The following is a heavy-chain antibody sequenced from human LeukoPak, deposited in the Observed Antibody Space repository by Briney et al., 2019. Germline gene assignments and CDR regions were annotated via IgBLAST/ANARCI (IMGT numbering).Heavy chain of an antibody. CDR1: GYTFTGYY. Sequence: ASVKVSCKASGYTFTGYYIHWVRQAPGQGLEYMGWINPNSGGTNYAQKFQGRVTMTRDTSLSTAYMELSRLRSDDTAVYYCARDLYQWLPSTRPRDYYYYMDVWGEGTTVTVSS. J-gene: IGHJ6*03. CDR2: INPNSGGT. V-gene: IGHV1-2*02. CDR3: ARDLYQWLPSTRPRDYYYYMDV. D-gene: IGHD6-19*01.